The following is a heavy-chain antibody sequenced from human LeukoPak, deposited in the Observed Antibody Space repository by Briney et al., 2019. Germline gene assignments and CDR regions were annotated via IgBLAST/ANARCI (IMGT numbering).Heavy chain of an antibody. D-gene: IGHD6-19*01. CDR1: RFTFRSYW. Sequence: GGSLRLSCAASRFTFRSYWMHWVRQAPGKGLVWVSRINSDGSSTSYAESVKGRFTISRANAKNTLYLQMNSLRAEDTAVYYCARDQWPNDAFDVWGQGTMVTVSS. V-gene: IGHV3-74*01. CDR2: INSDGSST. J-gene: IGHJ3*01. CDR3: ARDQWPNDAFDV.